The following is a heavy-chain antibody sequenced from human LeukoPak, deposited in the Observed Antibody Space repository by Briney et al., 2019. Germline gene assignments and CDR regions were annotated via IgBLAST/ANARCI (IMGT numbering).Heavy chain of an antibody. CDR3: AKEEWLGKMNFFDY. D-gene: IGHD6-19*01. Sequence: SETLSLTCTVSGDSFSSVTDYWGWIRQPPGKGLEWIGSIYYSGSTYYNPSLKSRVTISVDTSKNQFSLKLSSVTAADTAVYYCAKEEWLGKMNFFDYWGQGTLVTVSS. CDR2: IYYSGST. J-gene: IGHJ4*02. CDR1: GDSFSSVTDY. V-gene: IGHV4-39*07.